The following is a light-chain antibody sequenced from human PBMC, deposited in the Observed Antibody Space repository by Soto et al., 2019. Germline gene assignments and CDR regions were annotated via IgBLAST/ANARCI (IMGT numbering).Light chain of an antibody. J-gene: IGLJ1*01. CDR3: QSYDTSLSGYV. V-gene: IGLV1-40*01. CDR1: SSNIGAGCD. CDR2: DNT. Sequence: QSVLTQPPSVSGAPGQRVTISCSGSSSNIGAGCDVHWYQQLPGTAPKLLIYDNTNRPSGVPDRFSGSKSGTSASLAITGLQVDDEADYYCQSYDTSLSGYVFGTGTKVTVL.